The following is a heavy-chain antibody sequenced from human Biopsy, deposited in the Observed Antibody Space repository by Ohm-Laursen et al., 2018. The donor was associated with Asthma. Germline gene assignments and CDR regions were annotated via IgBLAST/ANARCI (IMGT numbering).Heavy chain of an antibody. CDR2: IDWEEDK. V-gene: IGHV2-70*04. D-gene: IGHD1-14*01. Sequence: TQTLTLTRSFSGLSLSSSGANVNWIRQPPGKAPEWLARIDWEEDKFYSTSLRTRLTISKGSSEDQVVLTMTNMGPVDTATYYCTRHNDYWGPGILVTVSS. CDR1: GLSLSSSGAN. CDR3: TRHNDY. J-gene: IGHJ4*02.